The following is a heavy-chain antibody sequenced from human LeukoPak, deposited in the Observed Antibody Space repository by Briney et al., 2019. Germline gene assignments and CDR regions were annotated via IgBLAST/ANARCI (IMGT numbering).Heavy chain of an antibody. CDR2: ISGSGGST. CDR1: GFTFSSYA. Sequence: PGGSLRLSCAASGFTFSSYAMSWVRQAPGKGLEWVSAISGSGGSTYYADSVKGRFTISRDNAKNSLYLQMNSLRAEDTAVYYCARSGYDSSGYYFDYWGQGILVTVSS. CDR3: ARSGYDSSGYYFDY. J-gene: IGHJ4*02. V-gene: IGHV3-23*01. D-gene: IGHD3-22*01.